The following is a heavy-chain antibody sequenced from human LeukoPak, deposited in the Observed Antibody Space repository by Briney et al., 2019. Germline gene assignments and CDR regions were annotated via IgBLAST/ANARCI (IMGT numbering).Heavy chain of an antibody. D-gene: IGHD6-19*01. J-gene: IGHJ3*02. CDR2: INPNSGGT. CDR3: ARPAAGTFRIDAFDI. V-gene: IGHV1-2*02. Sequence: GASVRVSCKASGYTFTGYYMHWVRQAPGPGLEWMGWINPNSGGTNYAQKFQGRVTTARDTSISTAYMELSRLRSDDTAVYYCARPAAGTFRIDAFDIWGQGTMVTVSS. CDR1: GYTFTGYY.